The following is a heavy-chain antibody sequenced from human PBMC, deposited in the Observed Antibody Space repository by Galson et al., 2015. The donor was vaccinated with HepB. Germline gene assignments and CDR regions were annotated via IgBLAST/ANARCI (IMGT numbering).Heavy chain of an antibody. D-gene: IGHD4-17*01. CDR3: ARAGTTATYFYYYGMDV. Sequence: SVKVSCKASGYTFTDHYMHWVRQAPGQGLEWMGWINPNSGDRDYAQRFQGRVTMTRDTSISTGYMELSRLSSDDTAVYYCARAGTTATYFYYYGMDVWGQGTTVTVSS. J-gene: IGHJ6*02. V-gene: IGHV1-2*02. CDR1: GYTFTDHY. CDR2: INPNSGDR.